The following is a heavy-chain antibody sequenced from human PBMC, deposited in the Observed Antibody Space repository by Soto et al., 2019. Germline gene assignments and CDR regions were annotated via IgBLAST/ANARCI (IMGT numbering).Heavy chain of an antibody. J-gene: IGHJ4*02. D-gene: IGHD2-15*01. CDR2: MKSKGNID. Sequence: GRPLRFSCTALGFTFSDYGMHWVRQSPGKGLEFGKAMKSKGNIDYYADYTNGRSAIPRDNTKNTQKLQMSGFRGDGTAVYYYIKDKSLAVDDVYYLDDWGPGTPVTVSS. CDR1: GFTFSDYG. CDR3: IKDKSLAVDDVYYLDD. V-gene: IGHV3-64D*06.